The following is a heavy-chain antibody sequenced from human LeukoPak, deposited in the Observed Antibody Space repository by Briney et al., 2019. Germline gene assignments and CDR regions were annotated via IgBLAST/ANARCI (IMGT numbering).Heavy chain of an antibody. J-gene: IGHJ4*02. Sequence: GGSLRLSCAASGFTFSSYAMSWVRQAPGKGLEWVSAISGSGGSTSYADSVKGRFTISRDNSKNTRYLQMSSLRAEDTAVYYCAKAEMASITFYYFDYWGQGTLVTVSS. CDR1: GFTFSSYA. CDR3: AKAEMASITFYYFDY. D-gene: IGHD5-24*01. CDR2: ISGSGGST. V-gene: IGHV3-23*01.